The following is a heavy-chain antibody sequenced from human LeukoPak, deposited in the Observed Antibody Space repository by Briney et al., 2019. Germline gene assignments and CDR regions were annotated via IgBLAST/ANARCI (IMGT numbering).Heavy chain of an antibody. CDR2: ISSSGSSI. Sequence: GSLRLSCAASGFTFSDYYMSWIRQAPGKGLEWVSYISSSGSSIYYADSVKGRFTISRDNAKNSLYLQMNSLRAEDTAVYYCARERNYYDSSFDYWGQGTLVTVSS. CDR1: GFTFSDYY. V-gene: IGHV3-11*04. J-gene: IGHJ4*02. D-gene: IGHD3-22*01. CDR3: ARERNYYDSSFDY.